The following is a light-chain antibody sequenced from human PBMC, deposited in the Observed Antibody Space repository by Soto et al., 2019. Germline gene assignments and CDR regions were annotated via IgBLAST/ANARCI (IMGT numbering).Light chain of an antibody. V-gene: IGLV1-44*01. CDR1: TSNIGSQT. CDR3: AAWDGNLKGWL. Sequence: QSVVTQPPSASGTPGQRVTISCSGDTSNIGSQTVNWYQQFPGTAPRLLVYSDDQWPSGVPDRFSGSKSGTSASLAINGLQSEDEATYYCAAWDGNLKGWLFGGGTKVTVL. CDR2: SDD. J-gene: IGLJ3*02.